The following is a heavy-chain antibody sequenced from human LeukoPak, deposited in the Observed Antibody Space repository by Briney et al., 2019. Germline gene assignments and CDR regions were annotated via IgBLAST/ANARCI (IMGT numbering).Heavy chain of an antibody. CDR1: GFIFSNYA. V-gene: IGHV3-7*01. CDR2: IKEDGSEK. CDR3: ARDGVAMVRGVSITSYYYSYFMDV. J-gene: IGHJ6*03. D-gene: IGHD3-10*01. Sequence: GGSLRLSCAASGFIFSNYAMSWVRQAPGKGLEWVANIKEDGSEKYYVDSVKGRFTISRDNAKNSLYLQMDSLRAEDTAVYYCARDGVAMVRGVSITSYYYSYFMDVWGKGTTVTISS.